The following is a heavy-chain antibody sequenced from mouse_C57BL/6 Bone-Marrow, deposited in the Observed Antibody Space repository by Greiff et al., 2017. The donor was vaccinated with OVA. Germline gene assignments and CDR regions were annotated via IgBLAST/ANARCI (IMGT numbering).Heavy chain of an antibody. Sequence: VQLQQPGAELVKPGASVKLSCKASGYTFTSYWMHWVKQRPGQGLEWIGMIHPNSGSTNYNEKFKSKATLTVDKSSSTAYMQLSSLTSEDSAVYYCAREGGFRATVAYWGQGTTLTVSS. V-gene: IGHV1-64*01. CDR3: AREGGFRATVAY. CDR2: IHPNSGST. J-gene: IGHJ2*01. D-gene: IGHD1-1*01. CDR1: GYTFTSYW.